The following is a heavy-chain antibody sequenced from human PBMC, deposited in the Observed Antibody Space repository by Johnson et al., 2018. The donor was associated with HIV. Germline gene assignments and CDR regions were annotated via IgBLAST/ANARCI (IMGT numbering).Heavy chain of an antibody. D-gene: IGHD3-10*01. J-gene: IGHJ3*02. CDR2: ISYDGSNK. Sequence: QVLLVESGGGVVQPGGSMRLSCAASGFTFSSYAMHWVRQAPGKGLEWVAVISYDGSNKYYADSVKGRFTISRDNSKNTLYLQMGSLRAEDMAVYYCARASGEWDAFDIWGQGTMVTVSS. V-gene: IGHV3-30*14. CDR3: ARASGEWDAFDI. CDR1: GFTFSSYA.